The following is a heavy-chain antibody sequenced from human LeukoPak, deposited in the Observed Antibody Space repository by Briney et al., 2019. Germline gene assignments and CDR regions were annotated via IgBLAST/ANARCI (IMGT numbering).Heavy chain of an antibody. CDR1: GGSIRSTSYY. Sequence: PSEALSLTCTVSGGSIRSTSYYWGWIRQPPGKGREWLGSVHYRGSTYDSPSLESRVTISVDTSKNQFSLKLISMTAADTAVYYCARRSTVAGRGRFDPWGQGALVTVSS. V-gene: IGHV4-39*01. CDR3: ARRSTVAGRGRFDP. D-gene: IGHD6-19*01. CDR2: VHYRGST. J-gene: IGHJ5*02.